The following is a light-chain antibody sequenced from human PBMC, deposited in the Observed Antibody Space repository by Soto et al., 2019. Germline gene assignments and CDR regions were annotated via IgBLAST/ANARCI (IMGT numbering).Light chain of an antibody. Sequence: QSALIQPASVSGSPGQSITISCTGTSSNVGSYKLVSWYQQHPGKAPKLMIFEVNKRPSGVSNRFSGSKPGNTASLTISGLKVEDEADYYCCSSGGSPTYVFGTGTKVTVL. J-gene: IGLJ1*01. CDR1: SSNVGSYKL. V-gene: IGLV2-23*02. CDR3: CSSGGSPTYV. CDR2: EVN.